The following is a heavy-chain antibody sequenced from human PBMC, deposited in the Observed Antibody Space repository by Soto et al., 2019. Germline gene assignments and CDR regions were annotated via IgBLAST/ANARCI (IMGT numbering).Heavy chain of an antibody. J-gene: IGHJ4*02. CDR2: ISGSGGTI. CDR3: AREPGLSSSGCSYCVDC. V-gene: IGHV3-48*02. CDR1: GFTLSSYS. Sequence: EVQLVESGGGMVQPGGSLRVSCAASGFTLSSYSMHWVRQAPGKGLEWVSYISGSGGTIYYADSVKGRFTISRDNAKNSLSVQMNSLRDDDTAVYCCAREPGLSSSGCSYCVDCWGQGTRVTVSS. D-gene: IGHD6-19*01.